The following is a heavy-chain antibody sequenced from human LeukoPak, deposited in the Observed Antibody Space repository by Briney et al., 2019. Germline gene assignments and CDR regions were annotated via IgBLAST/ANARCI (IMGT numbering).Heavy chain of an antibody. J-gene: IGHJ1*01. Sequence: GASVKVSCKASGYTFTGYYIHWVRQAPGQGLDWMGWINPNSGGTNYAQKFQGRVTMTRDTSISTAYMELSRLRADDTAVYYCARGSFSADAPLVLDYFHHWGQRTLVTDSS. CDR2: INPNSGGT. CDR1: GYTFTGYY. D-gene: IGHD5-18*01. CDR3: ARGSFSADAPLVLDYFHH. V-gene: IGHV1-2*02.